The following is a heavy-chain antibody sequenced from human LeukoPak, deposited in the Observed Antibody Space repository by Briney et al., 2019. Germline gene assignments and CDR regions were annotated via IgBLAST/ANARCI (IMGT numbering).Heavy chain of an antibody. Sequence: GGSLRLSCAASGFTISDYYMSWIRQAPGKGLEWVSYISSSGSTVYYADSVKGRFTISRDNAKNSLYLQMNSLRAEDTAVYYCARGPATSYYFDYWGQGTLVTVSS. CDR1: GFTISDYY. J-gene: IGHJ4*02. CDR3: ARGPATSYYFDY. V-gene: IGHV3-11*01. CDR2: ISSSGSTV. D-gene: IGHD5-12*01.